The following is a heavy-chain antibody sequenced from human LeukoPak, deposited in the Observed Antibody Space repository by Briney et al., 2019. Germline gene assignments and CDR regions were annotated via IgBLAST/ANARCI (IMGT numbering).Heavy chain of an antibody. J-gene: IGHJ5*02. CDR2: ITTSGSNI. D-gene: IGHD3-10*01. V-gene: IGHV3-21*01. Sequence: PWGSLRLSCAASGFTFSSYSMNWVRQAPGKGLEWVSSITTSGSNIYYPDSVKGRFTISRDNAKNSLYQQMNSLRHADTAVYYCARDHSFYDSGRAFDTWGQGTLVTVSS. CDR1: GFTFSSYS. CDR3: ARDHSFYDSGRAFDT.